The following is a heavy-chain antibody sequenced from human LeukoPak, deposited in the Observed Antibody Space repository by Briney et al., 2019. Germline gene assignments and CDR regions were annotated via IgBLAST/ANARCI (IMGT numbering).Heavy chain of an antibody. D-gene: IGHD3-22*01. V-gene: IGHV3-11*01. Sequence: GGSLRLSCAASGFTFSDYYMSWIRQAPGKGLEWVSYISSSGSTIYYADSVKGRFTISRDNAKNSLYLLMNSLRAEDTAVYYCAREAHYDSSGYYLGYWGQGTLVTVSS. CDR1: GFTFSDYY. CDR3: AREAHYDSSGYYLGY. CDR2: ISSSGSTI. J-gene: IGHJ4*02.